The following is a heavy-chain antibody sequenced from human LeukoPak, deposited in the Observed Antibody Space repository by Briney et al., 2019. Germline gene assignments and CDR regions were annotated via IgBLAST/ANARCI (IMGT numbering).Heavy chain of an antibody. CDR3: ARGAQGYGGNSRENYYYYYMDV. J-gene: IGHJ6*03. D-gene: IGHD4-23*01. V-gene: IGHV4-61*02. Sequence: PSETLSLTCTVSGGSISSGSYYWSWIRQPAGKGLEWIGRIYTSGSTNDNPSLKSRVTISVDTSKNQFSLKLSSVTAADTAVYYCARGAQGYGGNSRENYYYYYMDVWGKGTTVTISS. CDR2: IYTSGST. CDR1: GGSISSGSYY.